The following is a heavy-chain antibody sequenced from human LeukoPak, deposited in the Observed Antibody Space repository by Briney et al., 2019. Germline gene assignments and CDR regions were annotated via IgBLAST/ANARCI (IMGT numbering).Heavy chain of an antibody. CDR3: ARHRIYGAFDP. CDR2: IYYSGTT. V-gene: IGHV4-39*01. Sequence: PSETLSLTCTVSGGSISSSPYYWGWIRQPPGKGLEWIGSIYYSGTTHYNPSLKSRVTISVDTSKDQFSLKLNSVTAADTAVYYCARHRIYGAFDPWGQGTLVTVSS. J-gene: IGHJ5*02. D-gene: IGHD4/OR15-4a*01. CDR1: GGSISSSPYY.